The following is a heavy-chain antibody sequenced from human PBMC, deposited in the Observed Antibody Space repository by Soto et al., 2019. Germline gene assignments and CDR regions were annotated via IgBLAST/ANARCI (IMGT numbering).Heavy chain of an antibody. D-gene: IGHD1-1*01. CDR1: GFTFSSYG. CDR3: AKDHDGHPYYYYYMDV. J-gene: IGHJ6*03. V-gene: IGHV3-30*18. Sequence: GGSLRLSCAASGFTFSSYGMHWVRQAPGKGLEWVAVISYDGSNKYYADSVKGRFTISRDNSKNTLYLQMNSLIAEDTAVYYSAKDHDGHPYYYYYMDVWGKGTTVTVSS. CDR2: ISYDGSNK.